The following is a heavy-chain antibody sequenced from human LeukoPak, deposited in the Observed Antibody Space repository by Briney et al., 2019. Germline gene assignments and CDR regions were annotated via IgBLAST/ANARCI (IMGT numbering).Heavy chain of an antibody. V-gene: IGHV3-21*01. D-gene: IGHD2-8*02. CDR3: ARMHCTGGGSFAIVMGASHI. CDR2: ISYTSRYI. CDR1: GFTFSTYD. Sequence: PGGSLTLSCAASGFTFSTYDMNWVRQPPGKGLEWVSYISYTSRYIYYAPSERGRFTISRDNTRYTLYLQMNSLRAAETALYYCARMHCTGGGSFAIVMGASHIWGEGTMVTVSS. J-gene: IGHJ3*02.